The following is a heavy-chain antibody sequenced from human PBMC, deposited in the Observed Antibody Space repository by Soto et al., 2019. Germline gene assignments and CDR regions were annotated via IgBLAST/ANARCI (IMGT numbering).Heavy chain of an antibody. V-gene: IGHV1-3*01. Sequence: ASVKVSCKASGNTFTSYAMHWVRQAPGQRLEWMGWINAGNGNTKYSQKFRGGVTITRDTSASTAYMELNSLRSEDTAVYYCARTSGYYSLDYWGQGALVTVSS. D-gene: IGHD3-22*01. CDR2: INAGNGNT. CDR3: ARTSGYYSLDY. CDR1: GNTFTSYA. J-gene: IGHJ4*02.